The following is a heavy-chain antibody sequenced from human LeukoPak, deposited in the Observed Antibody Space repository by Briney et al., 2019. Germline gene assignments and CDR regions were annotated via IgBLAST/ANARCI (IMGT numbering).Heavy chain of an antibody. CDR2: IWYDASNR. D-gene: IGHD6-13*01. CDR1: GFTFSSYG. J-gene: IGHJ5*02. Sequence: GGSLRLSCAASGFTFSSYGMHWVRQAPGKGLEWVALIWYDASNRYYAGSVKGRFTISRDNSKNTLYLQMNSLRAEDTAVYFCARDLAAAATWFDPWGQGTLVTVSS. CDR3: ARDLAAAATWFDP. V-gene: IGHV3-33*01.